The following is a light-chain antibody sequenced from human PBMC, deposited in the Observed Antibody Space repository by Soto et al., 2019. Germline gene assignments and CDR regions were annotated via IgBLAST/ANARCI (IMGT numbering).Light chain of an antibody. Sequence: MGLTQSGGSLSMYQGDRVTLSCRTSHSVNSHVAWYQQKPGQAPRLLLYGASTRATGIPVRFSGSGFGTEFTLTISSLQSEDFAVYYCQQYKNWPLFGQGTRLEIK. CDR3: QQYKNWPL. CDR2: GAS. V-gene: IGKV3-15*01. J-gene: IGKJ5*01. CDR1: HSVNSH.